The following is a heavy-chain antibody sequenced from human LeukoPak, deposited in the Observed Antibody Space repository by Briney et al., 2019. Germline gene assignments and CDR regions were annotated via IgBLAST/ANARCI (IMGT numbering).Heavy chain of an antibody. D-gene: IGHD3-10*01. J-gene: IGHJ4*02. V-gene: IGHV3-23*01. CDR1: GFTFSSYA. CDR2: ISGSGGST. CDR3: AKDPYYYGSGSYPDY. Sequence: GGSLRLSCAASGFTFSSYAMSWVRQAPGKGLEWVSAISGSGGSTYYADSVKGRFTISRDNSENTLYLQMNSLRAEDTAVYYCAKDPYYYGSGSYPDYWGQGTLVTVSS.